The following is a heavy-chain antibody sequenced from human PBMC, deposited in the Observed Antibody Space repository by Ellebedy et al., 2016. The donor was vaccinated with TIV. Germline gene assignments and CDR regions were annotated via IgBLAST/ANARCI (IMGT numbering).Heavy chain of an antibody. CDR2: VSAYNGDT. Sequence: AASVKVSCKASGYTFTNYGISWVRQAPGQGLEWMGWVSAYNGDTDYAQTLQGRVTMTTVTSTGTAYMELRSLRSDDTAVYYCARERGYGDYVFAFWGQGTLVTVSS. D-gene: IGHD4-17*01. CDR1: GYTFTNYG. J-gene: IGHJ4*02. V-gene: IGHV1-18*04. CDR3: ARERGYGDYVFAF.